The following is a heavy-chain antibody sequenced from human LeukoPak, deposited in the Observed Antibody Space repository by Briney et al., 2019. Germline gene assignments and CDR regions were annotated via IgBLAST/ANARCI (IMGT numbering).Heavy chain of an antibody. D-gene: IGHD3-9*01. J-gene: IGHJ4*02. CDR3: ARDPLDILTGYYTPYYFDY. Sequence: ASVKVSCKASGYTFTGYYMHWVRQAPGQGLEWMGWINPNSGGTNYAQKFQGRVTMTRDTSISTAYMELSRLRSDDTAVYYCARDPLDILTGYYTPYYFDYWGQGTLVTVSS. V-gene: IGHV1-2*02. CDR2: INPNSGGT. CDR1: GYTFTGYY.